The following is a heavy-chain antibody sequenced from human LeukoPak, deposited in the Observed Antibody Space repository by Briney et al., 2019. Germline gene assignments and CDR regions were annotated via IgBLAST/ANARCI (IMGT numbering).Heavy chain of an antibody. Sequence: PGGSLRLSCAASGFTFDDYAMHWVRQAPGKGLEWVSGISWNSGSIGYADSVKGRFTISRDSAKNPLYLQMNSLRAEDMALYYCAKGYSSGWYYFDYWGQGTLVTVSS. CDR1: GFTFDDYA. V-gene: IGHV3-9*03. CDR2: ISWNSGSI. J-gene: IGHJ4*02. D-gene: IGHD6-19*01. CDR3: AKGYSSGWYYFDY.